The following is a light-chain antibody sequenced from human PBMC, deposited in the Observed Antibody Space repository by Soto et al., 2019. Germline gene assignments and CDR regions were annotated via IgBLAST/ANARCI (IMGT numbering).Light chain of an antibody. CDR1: QSVTSTS. V-gene: IGKV3-20*01. J-gene: IGKJ1*01. Sequence: EIVLTQSPGTLSLSPGERATLSCRASQSVTSTSLAWYQQKPGQAPRLLIYGASYRATGIPDRFSGSGSGTDFTLTISRLEPEDFAVYYCHQYGSSPSTFGQGTKVDIK. CDR3: HQYGSSPST. CDR2: GAS.